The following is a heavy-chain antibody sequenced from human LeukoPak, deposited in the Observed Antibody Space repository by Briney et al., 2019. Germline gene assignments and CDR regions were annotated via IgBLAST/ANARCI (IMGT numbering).Heavy chain of an antibody. Sequence: SETLSLTCTVSGGSLSPYYWSWIRPPPGKGLEWVGYIHYSGTTNYNPSLKNRVTISLDTSKNQFSLNLSSVTAADTAVYYCARMGGYSGYATHWGQGTLVTVSS. V-gene: IGHV4-59*08. D-gene: IGHD5-12*01. J-gene: IGHJ4*02. CDR3: ARMGGYSGYATH. CDR1: GGSLSPYY. CDR2: IHYSGTT.